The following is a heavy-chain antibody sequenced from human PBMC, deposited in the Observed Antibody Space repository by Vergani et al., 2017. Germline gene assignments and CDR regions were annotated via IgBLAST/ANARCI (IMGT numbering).Heavy chain of an antibody. J-gene: IGHJ4*02. CDR1: GYTFSNYY. Sequence: QVQVVQSGAEVKKSGASVKVSCKTSGYTFSNYYMHWVRQAPGQGLEWIGIINPSGGHTNYAQKFQGRGTMTRDTSTSTVYMELSSLRSEDTAIYYCARGDYGILTGYRYWGQGTLVTVSA. V-gene: IGHV1-46*03. CDR3: ARGDYGILTGYRY. D-gene: IGHD3-9*01. CDR2: INPSGGHT.